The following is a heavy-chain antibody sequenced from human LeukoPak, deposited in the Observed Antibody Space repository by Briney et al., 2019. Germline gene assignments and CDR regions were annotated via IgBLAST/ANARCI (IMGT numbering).Heavy chain of an antibody. D-gene: IGHD4-17*01. CDR3: ARDRRSVTSRYYYMDV. CDR2: IYTSGST. CDR1: GGSISSYY. V-gene: IGHV4-4*07. J-gene: IGHJ6*03. Sequence: SETLSLTCTVSGGSISSYYWSWTRQPAGKGLEWIGRIYTSGSTNYNPSLKSRVTMSVDTSKNQFSLKLSSVTAADTAVYYCARDRRSVTSRYYYMDVWGKGTTVTVSS.